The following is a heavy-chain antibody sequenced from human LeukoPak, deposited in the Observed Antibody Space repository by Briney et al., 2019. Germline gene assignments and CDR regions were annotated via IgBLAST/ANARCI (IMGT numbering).Heavy chain of an antibody. J-gene: IGHJ6*03. D-gene: IGHD3-10*01. CDR1: GGSFSGYY. Sequence: SETLSLTCAVYGGSFSGYYWSWIRQPPGKGLEWIGEINHSGSTKYNPSLKSRVTISVDTSKNQFSLKLSSVTAADTAVYYCARGLFWFGEAYYMDVWGKGTTVTISS. CDR3: ARGLFWFGEAYYMDV. V-gene: IGHV4-34*01. CDR2: INHSGST.